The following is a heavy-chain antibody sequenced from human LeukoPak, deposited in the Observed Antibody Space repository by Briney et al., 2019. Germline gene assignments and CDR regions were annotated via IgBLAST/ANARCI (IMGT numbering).Heavy chain of an antibody. V-gene: IGHV3-30*02. D-gene: IGHD2-2*01. CDR1: GFTFSSYG. Sequence: GGSLRLSCAASGFTFSSYGMHWVRQAPGKGLEWVAFIRYDGSNKYYADSVKGRFTISRDNSKNTLYLQMNSLRAEDTAVYYCARDQVVPAAIYMDVWGKGTTVTISS. CDR3: ARDQVVPAAIYMDV. J-gene: IGHJ6*03. CDR2: IRYDGSNK.